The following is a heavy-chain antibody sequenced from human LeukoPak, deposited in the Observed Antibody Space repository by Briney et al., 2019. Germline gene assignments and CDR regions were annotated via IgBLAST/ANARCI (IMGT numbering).Heavy chain of an antibody. CDR3: ARGDGLRWFGEYPTYYFDY. Sequence: SETPSLTCTVSGGSISSGSYYWSWIRQPAGKGLEWIGRLYTSGSTDYNPSIKSRVTMSLDTSKNQFSLKLSSVTAADTAVYYCARGDGLRWFGEYPTYYFDYWGQGTLVTVSS. V-gene: IGHV4-61*02. D-gene: IGHD3-10*01. J-gene: IGHJ4*02. CDR1: GGSISSGSYY. CDR2: LYTSGST.